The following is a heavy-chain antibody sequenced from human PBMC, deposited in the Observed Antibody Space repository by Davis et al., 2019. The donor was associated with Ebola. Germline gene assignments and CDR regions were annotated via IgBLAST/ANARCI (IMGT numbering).Heavy chain of an antibody. Sequence: ASVKVSCKASGYTFTSYYMHWVRQAPGQGLEWMGIINPSGGSTSYAQKFQGRVTMTRDTSTSTVYMELSSLRSEDTAVYYCARDEGSGQYSSSLGPDWYTPYYYYYYMDVWGKGTTVTVSS. CDR1: GYTFTSYY. D-gene: IGHD6-6*01. CDR3: ARDEGSGQYSSSLGPDWYTPYYYYYYMDV. CDR2: INPSGGST. V-gene: IGHV1-46*01. J-gene: IGHJ6*03.